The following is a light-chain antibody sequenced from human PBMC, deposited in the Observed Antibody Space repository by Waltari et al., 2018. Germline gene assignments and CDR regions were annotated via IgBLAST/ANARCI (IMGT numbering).Light chain of an antibody. CDR3: AAWDDSLSGYV. J-gene: IGLJ1*01. CDR1: TSNVGTKT. CDR2: KND. V-gene: IGLV1-44*01. Sequence: QSVLTQPPSASGTPGERVTISCSGSTSNVGTKTVNWYQHFPGMAPKLLIYKNDRRHSGVPDRFSGSKSGTSASLAISGLQSEDEAVYYCAAWDDSLSGYVFGTGTKVSV.